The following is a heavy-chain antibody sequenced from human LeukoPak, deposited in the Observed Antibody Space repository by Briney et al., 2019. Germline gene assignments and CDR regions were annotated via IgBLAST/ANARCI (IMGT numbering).Heavy chain of an antibody. CDR3: ASDTDTPYYFDY. J-gene: IGHJ4*02. V-gene: IGHV3-21*01. Sequence: GGSLRLSCAASGFTFSSYSMNWVRQAPGKGLEWVSSISSISSYIYYADSVKGRFTISRDNAKNSLYLQMNSLRAEDTAVYYCASDTDTPYYFDYWGQGTLVTVSS. CDR2: ISSISSYI. D-gene: IGHD5-18*01. CDR1: GFTFSSYS.